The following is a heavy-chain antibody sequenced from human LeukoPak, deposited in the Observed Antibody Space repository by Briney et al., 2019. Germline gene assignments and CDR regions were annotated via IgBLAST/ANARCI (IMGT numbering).Heavy chain of an antibody. CDR3: ARDRIAEPLHWFDP. CDR2: IYHSGST. V-gene: IGHV4-4*02. J-gene: IGHJ5*02. D-gene: IGHD1-26*01. Sequence: SETLSLTCAVSGGSVTSSNWWSWVRQPPGKGLEWIGEIYHSGSTNYNPSLKSRVTISVDKSKNQFSLKLSSVTAADTALYYCARDRIAEPLHWFDPWGQGTLVTVSS. CDR1: GGSVTSSNW.